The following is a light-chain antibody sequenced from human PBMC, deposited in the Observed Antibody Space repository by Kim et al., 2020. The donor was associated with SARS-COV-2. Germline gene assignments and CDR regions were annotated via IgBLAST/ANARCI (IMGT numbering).Light chain of an antibody. Sequence: SPGDTATLTCRASQSISNSQLAWYQQKLGQAPRLLIYGIASRATGIPDRFSGSGSRTDFTLTISRLQPEDFAVYYCQQYGTSSLYSFGQGTKLEI. CDR1: QSISNSQ. V-gene: IGKV3-20*01. J-gene: IGKJ2*03. CDR2: GIA. CDR3: QQYGTSSLYS.